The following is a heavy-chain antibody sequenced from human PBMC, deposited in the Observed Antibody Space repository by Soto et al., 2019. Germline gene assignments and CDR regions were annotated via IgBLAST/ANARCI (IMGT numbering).Heavy chain of an antibody. Sequence: ASVKVSCKASGYTFTSYAMHWVRQAPGQRLEWMGWINAGNGNTKYSQKFQGRVTITRDTSASTAYMELSSLRSEDTAVYYCARGLHIVVVVAATDYFDYWGQGTLVTVSS. V-gene: IGHV1-3*01. J-gene: IGHJ4*02. CDR3: ARGLHIVVVVAATDYFDY. D-gene: IGHD2-15*01. CDR2: INAGNGNT. CDR1: GYTFTSYA.